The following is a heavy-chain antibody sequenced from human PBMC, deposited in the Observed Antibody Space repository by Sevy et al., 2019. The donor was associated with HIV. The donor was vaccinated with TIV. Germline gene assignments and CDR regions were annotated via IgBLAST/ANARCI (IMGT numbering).Heavy chain of an antibody. D-gene: IGHD1-1*01. V-gene: IGHV3-23*01. CDR1: GFTFSSYA. J-gene: IGHJ4*02. CDR2: ISGSGGST. Sequence: GESLKISCAASGFTFSSYAMSWVRQAPGKGLEWVSAISGSGGSTYYADSVKGRFTISRDNSKNTLYLQMNSLRAEDTAVYYCAKDPRYPVFYWGQGTLVTVSS. CDR3: AKDPRYPVFY.